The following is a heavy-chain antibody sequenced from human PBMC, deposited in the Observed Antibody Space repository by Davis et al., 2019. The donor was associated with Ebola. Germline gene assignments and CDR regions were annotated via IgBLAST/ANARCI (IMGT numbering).Heavy chain of an antibody. CDR3: ARDRHAYGLDV. Sequence: GSLRLSCAASGFTFSSYSMNWVRQPPGEGLEWIGNINYSGRTNHNPSLKSRVTISIDASKNLFSLKLSSVTAADTAVYYCARDRHAYGLDVWGQGTTVTVSS. CDR2: INYSGRT. J-gene: IGHJ6*02. CDR1: GFTFSSYS. V-gene: IGHV4-59*01.